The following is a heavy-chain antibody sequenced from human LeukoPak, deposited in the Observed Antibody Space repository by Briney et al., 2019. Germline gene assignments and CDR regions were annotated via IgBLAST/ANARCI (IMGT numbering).Heavy chain of an antibody. V-gene: IGHV3-66*02. CDR3: ARDRAGAQSWVALDP. J-gene: IGHJ5*02. Sequence: GGSLRLSCAASGFTVSNDYMAWVRQAPGGGLDRVSLIYGDGTTFYTDSVKGRFTISRDNCKNTLYLQMSSLRPEDTALYYCARDRAGAQSWVALDPWGQGTLVTVSS. CDR2: IYGDGTT. CDR1: GFTVSNDY. D-gene: IGHD3-10*01.